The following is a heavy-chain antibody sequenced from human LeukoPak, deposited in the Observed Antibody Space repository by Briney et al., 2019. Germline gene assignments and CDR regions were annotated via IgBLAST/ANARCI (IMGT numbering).Heavy chain of an antibody. CDR3: ASNWGAGVTYYYYGMDV. CDR2: INPNSGGT. Sequence: ASVKVSCKASGYTFTGYYMHWVRQAPGQGLEWMGRINPNSGGTNYAQKSQGRVTMTRDTSISTAYMELSRLRSDDTAVYYCASNWGAGVTYYYYGMDVWGQGTTVTVSS. J-gene: IGHJ6*02. CDR1: GYTFTGYY. V-gene: IGHV1-2*06. D-gene: IGHD7-27*01.